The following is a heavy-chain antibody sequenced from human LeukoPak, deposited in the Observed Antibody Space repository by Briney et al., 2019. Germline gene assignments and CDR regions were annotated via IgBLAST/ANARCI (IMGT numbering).Heavy chain of an antibody. J-gene: IGHJ4*02. CDR3: ARNYGDNNFDY. CDR1: GGSISGTNW. Sequence: SETLSLTCAVSGGSISGTNWWSWVRQPPGKGREWIGEIYHSGSTNYNPSLKSRVTISVDKSKNQFSLKLTSVTAADTAVYYCARNYGDNNFDYWGQGTLVTVSS. V-gene: IGHV4-4*02. CDR2: IYHSGST. D-gene: IGHD4-17*01.